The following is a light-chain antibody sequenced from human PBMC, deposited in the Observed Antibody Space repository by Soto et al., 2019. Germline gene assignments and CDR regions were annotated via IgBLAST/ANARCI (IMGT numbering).Light chain of an antibody. CDR3: QQYNSYPWT. CDR1: QSVNRW. CDR2: ETS. Sequence: DIQMTHSPSTLSASVGYRFTITCRASQSVNRWLAWYQKKPGKAPKLLIYETSSLESGVPSRLGGSGYGTELTITISSMQTDDFEIYYCQQYNSYPWTFGQGTKVDIK. V-gene: IGKV1-5*03. J-gene: IGKJ1*01.